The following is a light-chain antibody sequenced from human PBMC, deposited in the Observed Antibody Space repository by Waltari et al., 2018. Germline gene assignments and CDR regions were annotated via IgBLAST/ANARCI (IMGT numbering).Light chain of an antibody. Sequence: ETVVTQSPGTLSVSPGARATLPCRTSPSIGSSLAWYQQKPGQSPRLLIYHASTRATGIPARFSGSGSETEFTLTISSLQSEDSAVYYCQQYNNWPPGTFGQGTRVEV. J-gene: IGKJ1*01. CDR1: PSIGSS. CDR3: QQYNNWPPGT. V-gene: IGKV3D-15*01. CDR2: HAS.